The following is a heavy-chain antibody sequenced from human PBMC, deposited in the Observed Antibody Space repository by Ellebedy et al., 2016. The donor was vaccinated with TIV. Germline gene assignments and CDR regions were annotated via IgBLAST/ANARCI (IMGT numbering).Heavy chain of an antibody. Sequence: PGGSLRLSCAASGFTFSSYSINWVRQAPGKGLEWVSYISGSSGHIFYADAVQGRVTISRDNAKNSLYLQMNSLRAEDTAVYYCARVRGYGGNYYFDYWGQGTLVTVSS. CDR1: GFTFSSYS. D-gene: IGHD4-23*01. J-gene: IGHJ4*02. CDR2: ISGSSGHI. CDR3: ARVRGYGGNYYFDY. V-gene: IGHV3-21*01.